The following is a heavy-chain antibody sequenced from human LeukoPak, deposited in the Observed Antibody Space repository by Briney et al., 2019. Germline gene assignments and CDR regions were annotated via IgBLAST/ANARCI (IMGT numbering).Heavy chain of an antibody. D-gene: IGHD3-22*01. CDR1: GYTFTTYA. Sequence: ASVKVSCKTSGYTFTTYAIHWVRQAPGQRLEWMGLINADDGNTRYSQRFQGRVTITRDTSANTAYMELSSLRFEDTAVYYCARESVIGDSSGYYRIDYWGQGTLVTVSS. J-gene: IGHJ4*02. CDR2: INADDGNT. V-gene: IGHV1-3*01. CDR3: ARESVIGDSSGYYRIDY.